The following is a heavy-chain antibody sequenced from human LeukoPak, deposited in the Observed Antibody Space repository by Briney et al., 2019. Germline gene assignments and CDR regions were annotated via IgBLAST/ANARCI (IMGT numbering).Heavy chain of an antibody. Sequence: GASVKVSCKASGHTFTGYYMHWVRQAPGQGLEWMGWINPNSGGTNYAQKFQGRVTMTRDTSISTAYMELSRLRSDDTAVYYCARDYYDSSGYLNYWGQGTLVTVSS. CDR3: ARDYYDSSGYLNY. D-gene: IGHD3-22*01. J-gene: IGHJ4*02. CDR2: INPNSGGT. CDR1: GHTFTGYY. V-gene: IGHV1-2*02.